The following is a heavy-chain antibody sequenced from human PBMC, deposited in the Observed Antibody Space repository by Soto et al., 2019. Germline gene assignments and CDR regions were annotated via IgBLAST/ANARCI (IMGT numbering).Heavy chain of an antibody. J-gene: IGHJ6*02. CDR3: ARVTVETATIRYHYYYSVDV. CDR1: GDAVTSVSHY. Sequence: ASETLSLTCTVSGDAVTSVSHYWSWIRQPPGKGLEYIGYIFYSENTSYHPSLKSRVTISVYTPKNQLSLKLSSVTDADTALYYCARVTVETATIRYHYYYSVDVWGPGTTVEVSS. D-gene: IGHD6-25*01. CDR2: IFYSENT. V-gene: IGHV4-61*01.